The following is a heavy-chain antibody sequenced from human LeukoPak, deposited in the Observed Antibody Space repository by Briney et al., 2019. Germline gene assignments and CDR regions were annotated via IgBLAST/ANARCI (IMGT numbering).Heavy chain of an antibody. J-gene: IGHJ4*02. CDR2: INHSGST. Sequence: SETLSLTCAVYGGSFSGYYWSWVRQPPGKGVEWVGEINHSGSTNYNPSLKSRVTISVDTSKNQFSLKLSSVTAADTAVYYCARLCVYYDSSGYFDYWGQGTLVTVSS. CDR1: GGSFSGYY. V-gene: IGHV4-34*01. CDR3: ARLCVYYDSSGYFDY. D-gene: IGHD3-22*01.